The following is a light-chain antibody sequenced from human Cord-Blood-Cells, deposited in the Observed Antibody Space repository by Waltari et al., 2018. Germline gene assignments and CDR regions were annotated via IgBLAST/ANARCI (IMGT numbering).Light chain of an antibody. Sequence: EIVLTQSPATLSLSPGERATLSCRASQSVSSSLAWYQQKPGQAPRLLIYDASNRATVIPARFSGSGSGTDFTLTISSLEPEDFAFYYCQQRSNWPPITFGQGTRLEIK. CDR1: QSVSSS. V-gene: IGKV3-11*01. CDR2: DAS. J-gene: IGKJ5*01. CDR3: QQRSNWPPIT.